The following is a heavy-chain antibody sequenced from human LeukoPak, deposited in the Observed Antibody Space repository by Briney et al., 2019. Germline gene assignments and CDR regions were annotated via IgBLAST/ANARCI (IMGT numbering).Heavy chain of an antibody. Sequence: SETLSLTCTVSGGSVSSGSYYWSWIRQPPGKGLEWIGYIYYSGSTNYNPTLKSRVTISVDTSKNQFSLKLSSVTAADTAVYYCARVRCSSTSCYTGAFDIWGQGTMATVSS. CDR2: IYYSGST. J-gene: IGHJ3*02. D-gene: IGHD2-2*02. V-gene: IGHV4-61*01. CDR1: GGSVSSGSYY. CDR3: ARVRCSSTSCYTGAFDI.